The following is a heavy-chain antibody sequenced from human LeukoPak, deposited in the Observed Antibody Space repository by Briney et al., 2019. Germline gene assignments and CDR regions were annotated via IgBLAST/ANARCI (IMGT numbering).Heavy chain of an antibody. J-gene: IGHJ5*02. Sequence: GGSLRLSCAASGFSLSASAMHWVRQAPGKGLEWVGRIKTKVDNYATAYAASAKGRFIISRDESKNTAYLQTNSLKTEDTAMYFCTRLAYGDFRFDPWGQGTLVTVSS. D-gene: IGHD4-17*01. V-gene: IGHV3-73*01. CDR3: TRLAYGDFRFDP. CDR1: GFSLSASA. CDR2: IKTKVDNYAT.